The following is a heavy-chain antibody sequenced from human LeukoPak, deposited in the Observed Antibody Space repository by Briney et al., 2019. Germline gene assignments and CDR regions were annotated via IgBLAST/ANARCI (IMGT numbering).Heavy chain of an antibody. CDR1: GGTFSSYA. V-gene: IGHV1-69*04. J-gene: IGHJ4*02. D-gene: IGHD3-10*01. Sequence: SVKVSCKASGGTFSSYAISWVRQAPGQGLEWMGRIIPILGIANYAQKFQGRVTITADKSTSTAYMELSSLRSEDTAVYYCARAPITMVRGVIINPIDYWGQGTLVTVSS. CDR2: IIPILGIA. CDR3: ARAPITMVRGVIINPIDY.